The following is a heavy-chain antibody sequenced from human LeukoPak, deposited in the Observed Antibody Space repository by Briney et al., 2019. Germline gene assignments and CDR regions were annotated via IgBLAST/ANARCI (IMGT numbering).Heavy chain of an antibody. D-gene: IGHD6-19*01. CDR3: AKQRAGSAWFTLDY. Sequence: GGSLRLSCAASGFTVSSNYMSWVRQAPGKGLEWVSAFSGSISKTYYANSVKGRFTISRDNSKNTLYLQMSSLRAEDTALYYCAKQRAGSAWFTLDYWGPGTLVTVSS. J-gene: IGHJ4*02. CDR1: GFTVSSNY. V-gene: IGHV3-53*01. CDR2: FSGSISKT.